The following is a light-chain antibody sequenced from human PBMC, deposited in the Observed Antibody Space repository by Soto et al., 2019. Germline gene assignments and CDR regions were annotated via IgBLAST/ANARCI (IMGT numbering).Light chain of an antibody. J-gene: IGLJ2*01. CDR1: SSDVGSYNL. Sequence: QSVLTQPASVSGSPGQSITISCTGTSSDVGSYNLVSWYQQHPGKAPKVMIYEGSKWPSGVSNRFSGSKSGNTASLTISGLQAEDEADYYCCSYAGSSTLFGGGTKLTVL. CDR3: CSYAGSSTL. CDR2: EGS. V-gene: IGLV2-23*01.